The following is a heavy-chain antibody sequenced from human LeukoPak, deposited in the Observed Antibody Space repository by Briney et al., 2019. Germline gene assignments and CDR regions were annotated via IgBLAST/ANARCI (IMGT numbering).Heavy chain of an antibody. D-gene: IGHD3-22*01. Sequence: GGSLRLSCAASGFTFSSYAMSWVRQAPGKGLEWVSAISGSGGRTYYADSVKGRFTISRDNSKNTLYLQMNSLRAEDTAVYYCAKDYYDKHFYMALYWGQGTLVTVSS. J-gene: IGHJ4*02. CDR3: AKDYYDKHFYMALY. V-gene: IGHV3-23*01. CDR2: ISGSGGRT. CDR1: GFTFSSYA.